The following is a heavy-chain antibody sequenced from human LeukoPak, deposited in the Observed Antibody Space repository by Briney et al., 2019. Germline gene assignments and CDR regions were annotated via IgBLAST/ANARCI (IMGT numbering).Heavy chain of an antibody. CDR2: IFSDGST. CDR3: ASAAPISEYTYAYDY. D-gene: IGHD5-18*01. J-gene: IGHJ4*02. CDR1: GFTVSSHY. Sequence: GGSLRLSCAASGFTVSSHYMSWVRQAPGKRLEWVSVIFSDGSTYYADSVKGRFTISRDTSKNTLYLQMSSLRVEDTAVYFCASAAPISEYTYAYDYWGQGTLVTVSS. V-gene: IGHV3-53*01.